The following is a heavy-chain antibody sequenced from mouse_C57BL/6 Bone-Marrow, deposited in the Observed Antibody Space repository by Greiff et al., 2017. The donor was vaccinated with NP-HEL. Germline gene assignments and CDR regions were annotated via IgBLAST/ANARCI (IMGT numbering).Heavy chain of an antibody. Sequence: EVMLVESGGGLVQPKGSLKLSCAASGFTFNTYSMHWVRQAPGKGLEWVARIRSKCSNYATYYADSVKDRFTISRDDSQSILYLQMNNLKTEDTAMYYCVGVATDYYAMDYWGQGTSVTVSS. J-gene: IGHJ4*01. CDR1: GFTFNTYS. CDR3: VGVATDYYAMDY. V-gene: IGHV10-3*01. D-gene: IGHD1-1*02. CDR2: IRSKCSNYAT.